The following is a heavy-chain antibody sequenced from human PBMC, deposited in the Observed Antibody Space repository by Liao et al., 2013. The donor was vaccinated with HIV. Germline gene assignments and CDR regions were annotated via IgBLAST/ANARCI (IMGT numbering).Heavy chain of an antibody. CDR1: GGSISSGSYY. CDR3: ARWALRCSSTSCQSLFDY. Sequence: QVQLQESGPGLVKPSQTLSLTCTVSGGSISSGSYYWSWIRQPAGKGLEWIGRIYTSGSTNYNPSLKSRVTISVDTSKNQFSLKLSSVTAADTAVYYCARWALRCSSTSCQSLFDYWGQGTLVTVSS. V-gene: IGHV4-61*02. D-gene: IGHD2-2*01. CDR2: IYTSGST. J-gene: IGHJ4*02.